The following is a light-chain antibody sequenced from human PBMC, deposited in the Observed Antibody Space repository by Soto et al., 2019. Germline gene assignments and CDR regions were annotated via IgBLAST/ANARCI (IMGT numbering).Light chain of an antibody. CDR3: QQYNNWPFS. CDR1: QSVSSN. Sequence: EIVLTHSLATLSVSPCERATLSFRASQSVSSNFAWYQLKRGQPPRLLIYDISTRATGVPARFSGSGSGTEFTLTISGLQSEDFALYFCQQYNNWPFSFGQGTRLEIK. V-gene: IGKV3-15*01. CDR2: DIS. J-gene: IGKJ5*01.